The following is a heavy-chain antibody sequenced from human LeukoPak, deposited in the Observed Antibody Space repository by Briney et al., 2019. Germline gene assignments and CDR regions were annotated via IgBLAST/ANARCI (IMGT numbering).Heavy chain of an antibody. CDR1: GFTFSSYA. J-gene: IGHJ4*02. D-gene: IGHD1-26*01. V-gene: IGHV3-30*02. Sequence: GGSLRLSCAASGFTFSSYAMHWVRQAPGKGLEWVAFIRYDGRNKYYADSVKGRFTISRDNSKNTLNLQMNSLRAEDTSVYYCAKDLGDSGPTPDSDYWGQGTLVTVSS. CDR2: IRYDGRNK. CDR3: AKDLGDSGPTPDSDY.